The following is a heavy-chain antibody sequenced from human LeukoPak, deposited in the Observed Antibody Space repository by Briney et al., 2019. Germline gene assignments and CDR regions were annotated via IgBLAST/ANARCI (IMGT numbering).Heavy chain of an antibody. Sequence: SETLSLTCAVYGGSFSGYYWSWIRQPPGKGLEWIGEINHSGSTNYNPSLKSRVTISVDTSKNQFSLKLSSVTAADTAVYYCARVMVRGLYSYWGQGTLVTVSS. CDR2: INHSGST. D-gene: IGHD3-10*01. J-gene: IGHJ4*02. V-gene: IGHV4-34*01. CDR1: GGSFSGYY. CDR3: ARVMVRGLYSY.